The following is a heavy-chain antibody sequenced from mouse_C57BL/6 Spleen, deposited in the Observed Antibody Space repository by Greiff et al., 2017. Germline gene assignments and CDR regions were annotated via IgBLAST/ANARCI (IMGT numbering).Heavy chain of an antibody. CDR1: GYTFTTYP. D-gene: IGHD2-3*01. CDR2: FHPYNDNT. CDR3: AKQNDGYCLDY. Sequence: QVQLQQPGAELVKPGASVKMSCKASGYTFTTYPIEWMNQNPGKSLEWIGNFHPYNDNTKYNEKFKGKATLTVEKSSSTVYLELSRLTSGDSSVYYCAKQNDGYCLDYWGQGTTLTVSS. J-gene: IGHJ2*01. V-gene: IGHV1-47*01.